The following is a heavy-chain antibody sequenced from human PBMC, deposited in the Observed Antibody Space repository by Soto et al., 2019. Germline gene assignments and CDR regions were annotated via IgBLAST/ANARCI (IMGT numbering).Heavy chain of an antibody. V-gene: IGHV3-23*01. Sequence: GGSLRLSCAASGFTFSSYAMSWVRQAPGKGLEWVSAISGSGGSTYYADYVKGRFTISRDNYKNTLYLQMNSLRAEDTAVYYCAKAGTIVRGDIITGPAYYYGMDVWGQGTTVTVSS. CDR2: ISGSGGST. D-gene: IGHD3-10*01. CDR3: AKAGTIVRGDIITGPAYYYGMDV. CDR1: GFTFSSYA. J-gene: IGHJ6*02.